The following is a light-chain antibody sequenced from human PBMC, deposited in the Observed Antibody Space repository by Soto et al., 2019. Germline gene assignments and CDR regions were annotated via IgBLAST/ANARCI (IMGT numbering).Light chain of an antibody. Sequence: EIVLTQSPATLALSPGETANISCRASQSVSSYLAWYQQKPGQAPRLLIYDASNRATGIPDRFSGGGSGTDFTLTISRLETEDFAVYYCQQLSSYTLTFGGGTKLDIK. CDR3: QQLSSYTLT. J-gene: IGKJ4*01. V-gene: IGKV3-11*01. CDR2: DAS. CDR1: QSVSSY.